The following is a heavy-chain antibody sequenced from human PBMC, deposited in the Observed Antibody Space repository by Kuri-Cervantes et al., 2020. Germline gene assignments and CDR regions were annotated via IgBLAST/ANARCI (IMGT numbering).Heavy chain of an antibody. CDR3: ARSLLARFSTRGRAFDI. D-gene: IGHD2-15*01. CDR1: GGSISSGDYY. V-gene: IGHV4-39*07. J-gene: IGHJ3*02. CDR2: INHSGST. Sequence: SETLSLTCTVSGGSISSGDYYWSWIRQPPGKGLEWIGEINHSGSTNYNPSLKSRVTISVDTSKNQFSLKLSSVTAADTAVYYCARSLLARFSTRGRAFDIWGQGTMVTVSS.